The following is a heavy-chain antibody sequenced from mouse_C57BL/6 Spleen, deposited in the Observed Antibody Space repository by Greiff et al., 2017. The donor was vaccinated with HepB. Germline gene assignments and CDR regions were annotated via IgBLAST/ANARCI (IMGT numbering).Heavy chain of an antibody. D-gene: IGHD2-1*01. CDR2: IDPENGDT. J-gene: IGHJ3*01. CDR3: TTGGVSYGRFAY. CDR1: GFNIKDDY. V-gene: IGHV14-4*01. Sequence: EVQLVESGAELVRPGASVKLSCTASGFNIKDDYMHWVKQRPEQGLEWIGWIDPENGDTEYASKFQGKATITADTSSNTAYLQLSSLTSEDTAGYYCTTGGVSYGRFAYWGQGTLVTVSA.